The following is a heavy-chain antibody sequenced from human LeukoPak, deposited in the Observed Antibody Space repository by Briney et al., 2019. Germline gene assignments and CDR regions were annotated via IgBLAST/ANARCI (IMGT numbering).Heavy chain of an antibody. D-gene: IGHD2-2*01. Sequence: PSQTLSLTCTVSGGSISSGDYYWSWIRQPPGKGLEWIGYIYYSGSTYYNPSLKSRVTISVDTSKNQFSLKLSSVTAADTAVYYCARVCDVVVPAAYWFDPWGQGTLVTVSS. V-gene: IGHV4-30-4*01. CDR3: ARVCDVVVPAAYWFDP. J-gene: IGHJ5*02. CDR1: GGSISSGDYY. CDR2: IYYSGST.